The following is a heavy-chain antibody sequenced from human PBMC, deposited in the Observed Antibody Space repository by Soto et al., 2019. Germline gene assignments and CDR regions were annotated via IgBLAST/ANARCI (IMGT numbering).Heavy chain of an antibody. CDR3: ARDPALGYYGMDV. D-gene: IGHD6-6*01. CDR1: GFTFSSYE. J-gene: IGHJ6*02. CDR2: ISSSGSTI. V-gene: IGHV3-48*03. Sequence: GGSLRLSCAASGFTFSSYEMNWVRQAPGKGLEWVSYISSSGSTIYYADSVKGRFTISRDNAKNSLYLQMNSLRAEDTAVYYCARDPALGYYGMDVWGQGTTVTVSS.